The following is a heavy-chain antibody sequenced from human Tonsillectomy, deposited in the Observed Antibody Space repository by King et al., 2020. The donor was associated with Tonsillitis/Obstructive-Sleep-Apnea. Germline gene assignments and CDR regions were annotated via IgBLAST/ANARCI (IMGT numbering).Heavy chain of an antibody. Sequence: TLKESGPTLVKPTQTLTLTCTFSGFSLSTSGVGVGWIRQPPGKALEWLALIYWDDDKRYSPSLKSRLTITKDTSKNQVVLTMTNRDPVETATYYCAMIVVVPAAMFRYYYYYMDVWGKGTTVTVSS. J-gene: IGHJ6*03. V-gene: IGHV2-5*02. CDR2: IYWDDDK. CDR1: GFSLSTSGVG. D-gene: IGHD2-2*01. CDR3: AMIVVVPAAMFRYYYYYMDV.